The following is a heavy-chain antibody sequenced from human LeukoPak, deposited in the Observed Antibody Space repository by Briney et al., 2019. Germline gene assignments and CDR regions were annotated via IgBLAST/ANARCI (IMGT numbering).Heavy chain of an antibody. CDR3: ARQLTTVTTEGWFDP. D-gene: IGHD4-11*01. CDR2: IYTSGST. V-gene: IGHV4-4*09. Sequence: SETLSLTCTVSGGPISSYYWSWIRQPPGKGLEWIGYIYTSGSTNYNPSLKSRVTISVDTSRNQFSLKLSSATAADTAVYYCARQLTTVTTEGWFDPWGQGTLVTVSS. CDR1: GGPISSYY. J-gene: IGHJ5*02.